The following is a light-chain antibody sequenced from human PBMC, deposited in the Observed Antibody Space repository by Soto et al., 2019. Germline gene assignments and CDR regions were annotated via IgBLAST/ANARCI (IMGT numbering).Light chain of an antibody. CDR1: QSVGRDY. CDR2: HAS. CDR3: QQYDSSPLT. J-gene: IGKJ4*01. V-gene: IGKV3-20*01. Sequence: EIVLTQSPGTLSLSPGERATLSCRASQSVGRDYLAWYQQKPGQAPRLLIYHASSRATGIPDRFSGSGSGTDFTLSISRLETEDFAEFYDQQYDSSPLTVGGGTKVEIK.